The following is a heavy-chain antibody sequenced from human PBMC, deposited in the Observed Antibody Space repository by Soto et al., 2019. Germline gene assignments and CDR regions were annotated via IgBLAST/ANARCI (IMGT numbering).Heavy chain of an antibody. V-gene: IGHV3-30-3*01. D-gene: IGHD6-19*01. Sequence: QVQLVESGGGVVQPGRSLRLSCAASGFTFSSYAMHWVRQAPGKGLEWVAVISYDGSNKYYADSVKGRFTISRDISKNTLHLQMNSLRAEDTAVYYCAREYIAMAADYWGQGTLVTVSS. J-gene: IGHJ4*02. CDR1: GFTFSSYA. CDR2: ISYDGSNK. CDR3: AREYIAMAADY.